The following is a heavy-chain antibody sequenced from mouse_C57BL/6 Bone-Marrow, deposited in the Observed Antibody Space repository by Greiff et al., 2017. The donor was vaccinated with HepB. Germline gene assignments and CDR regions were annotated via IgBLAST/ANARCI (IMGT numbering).Heavy chain of an antibody. V-gene: IGHV3-6*01. CDR2: ISYDGSN. Sequence: ESGPGLVKPSQSLSLTCSVTGYSITSGYYWNWIRQFPGNKLEWMGYISYDGSNNYNPSLKNRISITRDTSKNQFFLKLNSVTTEDTATYYCAREPGSYDAMDYWGQGTSVTVSS. CDR1: GYSITSGYY. J-gene: IGHJ4*01. CDR3: AREPGSYDAMDY.